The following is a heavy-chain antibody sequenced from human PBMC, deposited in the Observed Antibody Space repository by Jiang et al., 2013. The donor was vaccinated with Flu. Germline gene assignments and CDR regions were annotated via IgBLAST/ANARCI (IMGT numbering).Heavy chain of an antibody. J-gene: IGHJ5*02. Sequence: GSGLVKPSETLSLTCTVSGDSRSNYYWSWIRQPPGKGLEWIGYIYYSGTTNYNPSLKSRVTISIDTSKNQFSLKLSSVTRCGPRAVYYCAINTNYWFDPWGQGTLVTVSS. V-gene: IGHV4-59*01. CDR1: GDSRSNYY. CDR2: IYYSGTT. D-gene: IGHD4-11*01. CDR3: AINTNYWFDP.